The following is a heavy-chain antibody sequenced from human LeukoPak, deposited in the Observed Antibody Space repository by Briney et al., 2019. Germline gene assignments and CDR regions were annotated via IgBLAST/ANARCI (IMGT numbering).Heavy chain of an antibody. J-gene: IGHJ4*02. CDR2: IYHSGST. CDR3: ARAKPGSYYFDY. CDR1: GGSISSGGYY. V-gene: IGHV4-30-2*01. D-gene: IGHD1-14*01. Sequence: PSQTLSLTCTVSGGSISSGGYYWSWIRQPPGKGLEWIGYIYHSGSTYYNPSLKRRVTISVDRSKNQFSLKLSSVTAADTAVYYCARAKPGSYYFDYWGQGTLVTVSS.